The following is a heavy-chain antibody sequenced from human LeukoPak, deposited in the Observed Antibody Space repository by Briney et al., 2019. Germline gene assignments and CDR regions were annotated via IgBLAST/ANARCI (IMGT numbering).Heavy chain of an antibody. CDR2: IIPIFGTA. V-gene: IGHV1-69*13. CDR3: ASRLYCSNTRCRNFPFAY. J-gene: IGHJ4*02. D-gene: IGHD2-2*01. Sequence: SVKVSCKASGGTFSSYAINWVRQAPGQGLEWMGGIIPIFGTANYAQKFQDRVTITADESTSTAYMELSSLRSEDTAIYYCASRLYCSNTRCRNFPFAYWGQGTLVTASS. CDR1: GGTFSSYA.